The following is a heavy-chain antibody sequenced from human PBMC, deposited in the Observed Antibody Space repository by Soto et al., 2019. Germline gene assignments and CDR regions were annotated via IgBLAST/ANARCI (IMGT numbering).Heavy chain of an antibody. CDR2: ISGSGGST. J-gene: IGHJ6*02. D-gene: IGHD6-13*01. V-gene: IGHV3-23*01. CDR1: GFTFSSYA. CDR3: AKAIAYSSSWRIYYGMDV. Sequence: GGSLRLSCAASGFTFSSYAMSWVRQAPGKGLEWVSAISGSGGSTYYADSVKGRFTISRDNSKNTLYLQMNSLRAEDTAVYYCAKAIAYSSSWRIYYGMDVWGQGTTVTVSS.